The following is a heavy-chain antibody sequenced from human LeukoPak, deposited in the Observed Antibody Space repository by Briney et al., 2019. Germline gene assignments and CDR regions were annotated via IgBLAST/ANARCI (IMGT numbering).Heavy chain of an antibody. CDR1: GGTFSSYA. CDR2: IIPIFGTA. Sequence: ASVKVSCKASGGTFSSYAISWVRQAPGQGLEWMGGIIPIFGTANYAQKFQGRVTITADESTSTAYMELSSLRSEDTAVYYCASQLLVRGVIPHGLDYWGQGTLVSVSS. D-gene: IGHD3-10*01. J-gene: IGHJ4*02. V-gene: IGHV1-69*13. CDR3: ASQLLVRGVIPHGLDY.